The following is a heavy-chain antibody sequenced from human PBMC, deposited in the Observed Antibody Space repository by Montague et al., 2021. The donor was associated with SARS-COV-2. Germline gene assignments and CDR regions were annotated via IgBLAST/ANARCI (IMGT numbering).Heavy chain of an antibody. Sequence: SLRLSCAASGFTFSSYWMSWVRQAPGKGLEWVANIKEDGSEKKYVGSVKGRFTISRDNAKDSLYLQMNSLRAEDTAVYYCARARGALKIGSYLDEYWGQGTLVTVSS. CDR3: ARARGALKIGSYLDEY. CDR2: IKEDGSEK. J-gene: IGHJ4*02. V-gene: IGHV3-7*03. CDR1: GFTFSSYW. D-gene: IGHD1-26*01.